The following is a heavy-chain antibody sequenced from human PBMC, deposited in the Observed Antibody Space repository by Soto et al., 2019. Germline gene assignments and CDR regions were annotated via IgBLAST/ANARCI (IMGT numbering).Heavy chain of an antibody. CDR1: GFTFSSYA. CDR3: ATKLGHRSSWVNYYYGMDI. CDR2: ISGSGGST. D-gene: IGHD6-13*01. V-gene: IGHV3-23*01. Sequence: PGGSLRLSCAASGFTFSSYAMSWVRQAPGKGLEWVSAISGSGGSTYYADSVKGRFTISRDNSKNTLYLQMNSLRAEDTAVYYCATKLGHRSSWVNYYYGMDIWGQGTTVTVSS. J-gene: IGHJ6*02.